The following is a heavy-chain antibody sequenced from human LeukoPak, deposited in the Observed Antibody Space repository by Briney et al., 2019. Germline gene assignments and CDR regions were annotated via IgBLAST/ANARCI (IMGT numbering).Heavy chain of an antibody. V-gene: IGHV4-39*07. D-gene: IGHD5-24*01. CDR1: GGSISSSSYY. CDR3: ARDRGGWFDP. Sequence: SETLSLTCTVSGGSISSSSYYWGWIRQPPGKGLEWIGSIYYSGSSYYNPSLKSRVTISVDTSKNQFSLKLSSVTAADTAVYYCARDRGGWFDPWGQGTLVTVSS. CDR2: IYYSGSS. J-gene: IGHJ5*02.